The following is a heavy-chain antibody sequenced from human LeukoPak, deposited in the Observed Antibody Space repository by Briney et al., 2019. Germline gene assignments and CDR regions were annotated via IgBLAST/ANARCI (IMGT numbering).Heavy chain of an antibody. CDR3: ARRIAGSGSDY. J-gene: IGHJ4*02. CDR2: IYPDDSDT. D-gene: IGHD6-13*01. CDR1: GNSFARYW. V-gene: IGHV5-51*01. Sequence: GDSLKISCKGSGNSFARYWIGWVRQMPGKVLEWMGIIYPDDSDTRYRPSFQGQVTITADKSISTAYLQWNSLKASDTAMYFCARRIAGSGSDYWGQGTLVTVSS.